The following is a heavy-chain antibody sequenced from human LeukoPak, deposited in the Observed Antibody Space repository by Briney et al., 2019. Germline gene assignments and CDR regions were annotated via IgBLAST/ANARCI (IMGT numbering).Heavy chain of an antibody. Sequence: PGGSLRLSCAASGFTFSNSGMHWVRQAPGKGLEWVAIIWDDGGSEYYADSVKGRFTISRDNSKNTLYLQMHSLRAEDTAVYYCARDLEGVGATQGFDYWGQGTLVTVSS. CDR3: ARDLEGVGATQGFDY. V-gene: IGHV3-33*08. D-gene: IGHD1-26*01. J-gene: IGHJ4*02. CDR1: GFTFSNSG. CDR2: IWDDGGSE.